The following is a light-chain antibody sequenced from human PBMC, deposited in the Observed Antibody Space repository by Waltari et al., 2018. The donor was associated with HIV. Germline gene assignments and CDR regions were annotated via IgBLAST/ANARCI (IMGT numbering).Light chain of an antibody. J-gene: IGLJ2*01. CDR1: SSDVGVYNY. CDR3: CSYAGNYFVV. CDR2: DVN. Sequence: QSALTPPRSVSGSPGQSVTISCTGTSSDVGVYNYVSWYQQHPGKAPKVMRYDVNKQPSGVPDRFSGSKSGNTASLTISGLQAEDEADYYCCSYAGNYFVVFGGGTKLTVL. V-gene: IGLV2-11*01.